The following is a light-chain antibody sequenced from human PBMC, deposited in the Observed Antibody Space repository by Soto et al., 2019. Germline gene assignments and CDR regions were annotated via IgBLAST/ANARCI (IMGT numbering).Light chain of an antibody. CDR1: SSNIGGNS. Sequence: QSVLARPRWSRPLQGQRVTISCSGSSSNIGGNSVSWYQQLPGTAPKLLIYDDDKRPSGIPDRFSGSKSGTSATLGITGFQTGDEADYYCGSWDSSLSAYVFGTGTKVTVL. CDR3: GSWDSSLSAYV. V-gene: IGLV1-51*01. J-gene: IGLJ1*01. CDR2: DDD.